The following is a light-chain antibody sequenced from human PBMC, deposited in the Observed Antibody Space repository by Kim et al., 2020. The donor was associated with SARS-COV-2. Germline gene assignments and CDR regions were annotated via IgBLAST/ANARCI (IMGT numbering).Light chain of an antibody. Sequence: LVQTVRITCQGDSLRSYSASWYQPRPGQAPVLVLYGKNNRPSGIPDRFSGSRSGNTASLTITGAQAEDEADYYCNSRDSSGNHRVVFGGGTQLTVL. V-gene: IGLV3-19*01. J-gene: IGLJ2*01. CDR2: GKN. CDR1: SLRSYS. CDR3: NSRDSSGNHRVV.